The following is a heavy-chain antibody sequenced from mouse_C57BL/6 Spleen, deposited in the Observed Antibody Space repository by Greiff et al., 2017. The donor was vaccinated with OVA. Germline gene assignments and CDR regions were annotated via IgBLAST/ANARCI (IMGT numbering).Heavy chain of an antibody. CDR1: GFNIKNTY. CDR3: AHGDGYYVYY. D-gene: IGHD2-3*01. V-gene: IGHV14-3*01. Sequence: VHVKQSVAELVRPGASVKLSCTASGFNIKNTYMHWVKQRPEQGLEWIGRIDPANGNTKYAPKFQGKATITAATRTNTAHLQLSSLTSEDTAIYFCAHGDGYYVYYRGQGATHTSSS. J-gene: IGHJ2*01. CDR2: IDPANGNT.